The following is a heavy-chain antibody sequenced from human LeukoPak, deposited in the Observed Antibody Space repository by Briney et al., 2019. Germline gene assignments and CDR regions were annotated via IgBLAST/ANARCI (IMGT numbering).Heavy chain of an antibody. Sequence: PSETLSLTCTVSGGSISSSSYCWGWIRQPPGKGLEWIGSIYYSGSTYYNPSLKSRVTMFVDTSKNQFSLRLTSVTAADTATYYCARDQEAYCTSSSCFQFAPWGQGTLVIVSS. CDR3: ARDQEAYCTSSSCFQFAP. D-gene: IGHD2-8*01. CDR1: GGSISSSSYC. J-gene: IGHJ5*01. CDR2: IYYSGST. V-gene: IGHV4-39*07.